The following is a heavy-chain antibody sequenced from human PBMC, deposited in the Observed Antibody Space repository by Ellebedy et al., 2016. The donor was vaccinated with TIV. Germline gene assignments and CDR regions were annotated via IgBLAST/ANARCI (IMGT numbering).Heavy chain of an antibody. J-gene: IGHJ6*02. CDR1: GYTFTSYD. CDR2: MNPNSGNT. CDR3: AREDIVSTQGGTNYYYYGMDV. D-gene: IGHD1-7*01. Sequence: ASVKVSCXASGYTFTSYDINWVRQATGQGLEWMGWMNPNSGNTGYAQKFQGRLTMTRDTSISTAYMELSSLRFDDTAMYYCAREDIVSTQGGTNYYYYGMDVWGQGTTVTVSS. V-gene: IGHV1-8*01.